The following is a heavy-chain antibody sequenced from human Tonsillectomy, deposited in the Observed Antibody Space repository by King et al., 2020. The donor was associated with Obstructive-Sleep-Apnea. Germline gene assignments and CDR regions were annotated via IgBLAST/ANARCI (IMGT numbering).Heavy chain of an antibody. CDR2: ISAGGDST. D-gene: IGHD6-6*01. V-gene: IGHV3-23*04. CDR1: GFTFSTYA. J-gene: IGHJ4*02. Sequence: VQLVQSGGGLVQPGGSLRLSCVASGFTFSTYAMTWVSQAPGKGLEWVSSISAGGDSTYYADSVKGRFTMFRDNSKNIMYLQMDSLRVEDTAVYYCAKDTRRIAVREVFDYWGQGISVTVSP. CDR3: AKDTRRIAVREVFDY.